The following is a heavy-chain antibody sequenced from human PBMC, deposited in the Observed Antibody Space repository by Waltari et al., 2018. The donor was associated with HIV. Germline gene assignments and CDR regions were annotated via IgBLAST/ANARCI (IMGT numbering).Heavy chain of an antibody. CDR1: GFTFSSSG. V-gene: IGHV3-33*01. Sequence: QVQLVESGGGVVQPGRSLRLSCAASGFTFSSSGMPGVRQAPGKGLEWVAVIWNDGSNKYYADSVKGRFTISRDNSKNTLYLQMNSLRAEDTAVYYCARGGSYNPYYFDYWGQGTLVTVSS. CDR3: ARGGSYNPYYFDY. D-gene: IGHD1-26*01. J-gene: IGHJ4*02. CDR2: IWNDGSNK.